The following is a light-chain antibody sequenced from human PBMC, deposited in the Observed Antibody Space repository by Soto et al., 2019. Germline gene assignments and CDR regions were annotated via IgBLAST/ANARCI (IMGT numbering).Light chain of an antibody. CDR1: QSVSDY. CDR2: DAS. V-gene: IGKV3-11*01. Sequence: EIVLTRCPDTRSLSPGESATLSCKASQSVSDYLAWYQQKPGQSPRLLIYDASNRATGIPARFSGSGSGTDFTLTITSLEPEDSAVYYCQQRSDWPSAVGGGTKVDIK. J-gene: IGKJ4*01. CDR3: QQRSDWPSA.